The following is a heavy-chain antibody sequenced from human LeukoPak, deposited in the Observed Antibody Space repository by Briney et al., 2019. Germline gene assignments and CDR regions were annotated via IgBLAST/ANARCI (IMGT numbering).Heavy chain of an antibody. V-gene: IGHV4-34*01. Sequence: PSETLSLTCAVYGGSFSGYYWSWIRQPPGKGLEWIGEINHSGSTNYNPSLKSRVTISVDTSKNQFSLKLSSVTAADTAVYYCARHESYFDWLFANYWGQGTLVTVSS. CDR2: INHSGST. D-gene: IGHD3-9*01. CDR1: GGSFSGYY. J-gene: IGHJ4*02. CDR3: ARHESYFDWLFANY.